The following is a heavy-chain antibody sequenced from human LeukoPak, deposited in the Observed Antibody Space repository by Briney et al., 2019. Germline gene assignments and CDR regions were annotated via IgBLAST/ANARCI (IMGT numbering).Heavy chain of an antibody. D-gene: IGHD3-22*01. V-gene: IGHV5-51*01. CDR2: IYPGDSDT. CDR3: ARQETTYYHDSSGYSNFDY. CDR1: GYSFTSYW. Sequence: GESLKISCKGSGYSFTSYWIGWVRQMPGKGLEWMGIIYPGDSDTRYSPSFQGQVTISADKSISTAYLQWSSLKASDTAMYYCARQETTYYHDSSGYSNFDYWGQGTLVTVSS. J-gene: IGHJ4*02.